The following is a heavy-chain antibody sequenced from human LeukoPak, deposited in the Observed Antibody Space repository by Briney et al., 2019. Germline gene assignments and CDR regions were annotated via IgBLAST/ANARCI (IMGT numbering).Heavy chain of an antibody. Sequence: GRSLRLSCAASGFTFSSYGTHWVRQAPGKGLEWVAVIWYDGSNKYYADSVKGRFTISRDNSQNTLYLQMNSLRAEDTAVYYCARDLGSGWMEGYFDYWGQGTLVTVSS. J-gene: IGHJ4*02. CDR1: GFTFSSYG. CDR3: ARDLGSGWMEGYFDY. V-gene: IGHV3-33*01. CDR2: IWYDGSNK. D-gene: IGHD6-19*01.